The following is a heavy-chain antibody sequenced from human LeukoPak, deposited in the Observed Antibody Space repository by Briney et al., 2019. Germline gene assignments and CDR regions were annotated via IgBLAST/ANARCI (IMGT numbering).Heavy chain of an antibody. J-gene: IGHJ4*02. CDR2: IWYDGSNK. D-gene: IGHD1-1*01. CDR1: GFTYRSNG. Sequence: GRSLLHTSGASGFTYRSNGMHGARPAPDKGLEWVAVIWYDGSNKYYADSVKGRFTISRDNSKDTLYLQMDSLRVEDTAVYYCARWGDNRGVDYWGQGTLVTVSS. CDR3: ARWGDNRGVDY. V-gene: IGHV3-33*01.